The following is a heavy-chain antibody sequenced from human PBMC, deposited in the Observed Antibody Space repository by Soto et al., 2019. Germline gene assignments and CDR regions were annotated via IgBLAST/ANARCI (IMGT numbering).Heavy chain of an antibody. V-gene: IGHV1-24*01. D-gene: IGHD3-22*01. CDR2: FDPEDGET. CDR1: GYTLTELS. Sequence: ASVKVSCKVSGYTLTELSMHWVRQAPGKGLEWMGGFDPEDGETIYAQKSQGRVTMTEDTSTDTAYMELSSLRSEDTAVYYCATVPYYYDSSGHFGGMDVWGQGTTVTVSS. J-gene: IGHJ6*02. CDR3: ATVPYYYDSSGHFGGMDV.